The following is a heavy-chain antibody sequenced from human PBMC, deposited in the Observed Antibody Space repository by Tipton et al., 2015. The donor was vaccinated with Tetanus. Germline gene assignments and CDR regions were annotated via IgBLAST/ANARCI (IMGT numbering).Heavy chain of an antibody. D-gene: IGHD2-15*01. J-gene: IGHJ4*02. CDR2: ISHTGST. CDR1: GVSIKSGGFY. Sequence: TLSLTCNVSGVSIKSGGFYWSWIRQLPGRGLEYIGFISHTGSTNYSPSLKSRLIMSVDTSTDQFSLHLTSVTAADTAVYYCSGRTLRWRRDYWGQGTRVTVSS. V-gene: IGHV4-31*03. CDR3: SGRTLRWRRDY.